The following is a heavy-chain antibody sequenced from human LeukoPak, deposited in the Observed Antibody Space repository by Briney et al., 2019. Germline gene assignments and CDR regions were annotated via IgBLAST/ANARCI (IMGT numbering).Heavy chain of an antibody. CDR1: GYTFTSYD. V-gene: IGHV1-8*01. Sequence: ASVKVSCKASGYTFTSYDINWVRQATGQGPEWMGWMNPSSGNTGYAQKFQGRVTMTRNTSISTAYMELSSLRSEDTAVYYCAARGASSSSLRPLDYWGQGTLVTVSS. CDR3: AARGASSSSLRPLDY. J-gene: IGHJ4*02. CDR2: MNPSSGNT. D-gene: IGHD6-6*01.